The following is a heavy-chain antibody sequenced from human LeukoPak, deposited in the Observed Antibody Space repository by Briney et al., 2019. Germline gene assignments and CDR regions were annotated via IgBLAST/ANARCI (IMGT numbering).Heavy chain of an antibody. CDR3: ASDSSAEYFQH. CDR2: IYYSGST. V-gene: IGHV4-61*01. D-gene: IGHD2-2*01. Sequence: SETLSLTCTVSGGSISSSSYYWSWIRQPPGKGLEWIGYIYYSGSTNYNPSLKSRVTISVDTSKNQFSLKLSSVTAADTAVYYCASDSSAEYFQHWGQGTLVTVSS. J-gene: IGHJ1*01. CDR1: GGSISSSSYY.